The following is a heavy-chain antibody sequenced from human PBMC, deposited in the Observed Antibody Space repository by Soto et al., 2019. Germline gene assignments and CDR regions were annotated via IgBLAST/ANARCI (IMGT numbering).Heavy chain of an antibody. V-gene: IGHV3-33*01. J-gene: IGHJ6*02. CDR3: ARDASYYSLWSGYYPSRNGMDV. Sequence: QVQVVESGGGVVQPGRSLRLSCAASGFTFSSFGMHWVRQAPGKGLELVSLIWYDGSKKSYGDSVKGRFTISRDNSRNTVYLKMNSLRADDTAVYYCARDASYYSLWSGYYPSRNGMDVWCQGTTVTVSS. D-gene: IGHD3-3*01. CDR1: GFTFSSFG. CDR2: IWYDGSKK.